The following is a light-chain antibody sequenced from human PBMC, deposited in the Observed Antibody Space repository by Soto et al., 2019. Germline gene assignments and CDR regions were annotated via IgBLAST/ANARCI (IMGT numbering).Light chain of an antibody. CDR1: SSDVGGYNY. CDR3: SSYAGSNNYV. CDR2: EVS. Sequence: SALTQPPSASGSPGQSVTISCTGTSSDVGGYNYVSWYQQHPGKAPKLMIYEVSKRPSGVPDRFSGSKSGNTASLTVSGLHAEDEADYYCSSYAGSNNYVFGTGTKLTV. V-gene: IGLV2-8*01. J-gene: IGLJ1*01.